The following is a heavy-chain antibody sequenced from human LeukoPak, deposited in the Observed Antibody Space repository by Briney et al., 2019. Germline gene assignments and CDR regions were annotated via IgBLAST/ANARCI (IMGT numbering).Heavy chain of an antibody. J-gene: IGHJ4*02. CDR3: AVGGGYSYGYIDY. Sequence: ASVKVSCKASGGTFSSYAISWVRRAPGQGLXXXXGIIPIFGTANYAQKFQGRVTITADESTSTAYMELSSLRSEDTAVYYCAVGGGYSYGYIDYWGQGTLVTVSS. D-gene: IGHD5-18*01. CDR1: GGTFSSYA. V-gene: IGHV1-69*13. CDR2: IIPIFGTA.